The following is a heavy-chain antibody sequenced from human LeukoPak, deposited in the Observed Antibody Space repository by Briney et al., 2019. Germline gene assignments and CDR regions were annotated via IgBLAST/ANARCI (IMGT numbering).Heavy chain of an antibody. D-gene: IGHD3-3*01. V-gene: IGHV4-39*01. CDR1: GSSISSSTYY. Sequence: SETLSLTCTVSGSSISSSTYYWGWIRQPPGTGLEWIGSIFYNGNTYYSPSLKSRVTISVDTSKNQFSLKLSSVTAADTAIYYCARHSGLRSPFDPWGQGTLVTVSS. CDR3: ARHSGLRSPFDP. J-gene: IGHJ5*02. CDR2: IFYNGNT.